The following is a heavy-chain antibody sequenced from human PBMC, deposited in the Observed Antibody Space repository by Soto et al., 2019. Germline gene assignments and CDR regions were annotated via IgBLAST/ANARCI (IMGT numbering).Heavy chain of an antibody. CDR1: GFTFSSYA. Sequence: GGSLRLSCAASGFTFSSYAMHWVRQAPGKGLGGVAVISYDGSNKYYANSVKGRFTISRDNSKNTLYLQMNSLRAEDTAVYYCARGLGYCTNGVCYGWFDPWGQGTLVTVSS. CDR2: ISYDGSNK. CDR3: ARGLGYCTNGVCYGWFDP. D-gene: IGHD2-8*01. V-gene: IGHV3-30-3*01. J-gene: IGHJ5*02.